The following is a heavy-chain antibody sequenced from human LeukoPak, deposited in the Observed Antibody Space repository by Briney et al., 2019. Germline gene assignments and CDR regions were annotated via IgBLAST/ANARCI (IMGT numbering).Heavy chain of an antibody. CDR3: ARVKGPNYYYYGMDV. Sequence: PSETLSLTCIVSGGSIGSYYWSWIRQPPGKGLEWIGHIYYSGSTNYNPSLKSRVTISVDTSKNQFSLKLSSVTAADTAVYYCARVKGPNYYYYGMDVWGQGTTVTVSS. CDR2: IYYSGST. CDR1: GGSIGSYY. J-gene: IGHJ6*02. V-gene: IGHV4-59*01.